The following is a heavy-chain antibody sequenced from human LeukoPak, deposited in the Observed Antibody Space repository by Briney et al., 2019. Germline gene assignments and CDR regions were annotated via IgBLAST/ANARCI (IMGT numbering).Heavy chain of an antibody. CDR3: AKGLWTGFDY. J-gene: IGHJ4*02. CDR2: ISPSGDIT. V-gene: IGHV3-23*01. Sequence: GGSLRLSCAASGFIFSSHGMNWVRQAPGKGLEWVSGISPSGDITYYADSVKGRFTISRDNSKNTVYLQMDSLRFEDAAVYYCAKGLWTGFDYWGQGTLVTVSS. D-gene: IGHD3/OR15-3a*01. CDR1: GFIFSSHG.